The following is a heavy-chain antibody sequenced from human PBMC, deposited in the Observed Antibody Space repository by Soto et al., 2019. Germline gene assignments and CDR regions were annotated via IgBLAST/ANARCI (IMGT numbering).Heavy chain of an antibody. J-gene: IGHJ3*02. D-gene: IGHD6-13*01. CDR3: ARAGSSSWTGAFDI. CDR1: GFTFSSYY. Sequence: GALRLSFGDSGFTFSSYYMNSVLQAPLKGLEWVSSISSSSSYIYYSDSVQGRFTISRDNAKNSLYLQMNSLRAKETAVYYCARAGSSSWTGAFDIWGQGTMVTVSS. V-gene: IGHV3-21*01. CDR2: ISSSSSYI.